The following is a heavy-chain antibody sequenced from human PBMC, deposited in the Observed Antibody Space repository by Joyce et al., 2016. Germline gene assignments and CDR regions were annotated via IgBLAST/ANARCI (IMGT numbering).Heavy chain of an antibody. CDR3: ARDTQLRGFDP. J-gene: IGHJ5*02. CDR1: GFTFSSYW. D-gene: IGHD1-7*01. V-gene: IGHV3-74*01. CDR2: INSDGSGT. Sequence: ELQLAESGGGLVQPGGSLRLSCAASGFTFSSYWMHWVRQAPGKGLVWVSRINSDGSGTIYADSVKGRFTISRDNAKNTLYLQMNSLRAEDTAVYYCARDTQLRGFDPWGQGTLVTVSS.